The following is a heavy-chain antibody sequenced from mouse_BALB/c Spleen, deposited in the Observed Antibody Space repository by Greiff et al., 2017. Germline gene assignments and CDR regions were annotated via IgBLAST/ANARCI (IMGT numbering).Heavy chain of an antibody. J-gene: IGHJ3*01. CDR3: ARGDGNYETWFAY. D-gene: IGHD2-1*01. Sequence: EVKVVESGGGLVKPGGSLKLSCAASGFTFSDYYMYWVRQTPEKRLEWVATISDGGSYTYYPDSVKGRFTISRDNAKNNLYLQMSSLKSEDTAMYYCARGDGNYETWFAYWGQGTLVTVSA. V-gene: IGHV5-4*02. CDR2: ISDGGSYT. CDR1: GFTFSDYY.